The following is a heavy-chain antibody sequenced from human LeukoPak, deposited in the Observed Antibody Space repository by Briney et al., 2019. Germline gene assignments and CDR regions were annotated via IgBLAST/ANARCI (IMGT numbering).Heavy chain of an antibody. CDR2: INTNTGNP. D-gene: IGHD5-18*01. V-gene: IGHV7-4-1*02. CDR1: GYTSTSYA. CDR3: ARESGGYSYGLVTFDY. Sequence: ASVKVSCKASGYTSTSYAMNWVRQAPGQGLEWMGWINTNTGNPTYTQGFTGRFVFSLDTSVSTAYLQISSLKAEDTAVYYCARESGGYSYGLVTFDYWGQGTLVTVSS. J-gene: IGHJ4*02.